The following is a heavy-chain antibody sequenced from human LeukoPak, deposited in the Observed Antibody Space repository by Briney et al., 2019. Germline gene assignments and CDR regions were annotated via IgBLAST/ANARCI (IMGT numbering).Heavy chain of an antibody. D-gene: IGHD3-9*01. CDR1: GFTFSSYG. CDR2: ISGSGGST. J-gene: IGHJ3*02. V-gene: IGHV3-23*01. CDR3: ASTYDILTGYYSGAFDI. Sequence: GGTLRLSRAASGFTFSSYGMSWVRQAPGKGLEWVSAISGSGGSTYYADSVKGRFTISSDNSKNTLYLQMNSLRAEDTAVYYCASTYDILTGYYSGAFDIWGQGTMVTVSS.